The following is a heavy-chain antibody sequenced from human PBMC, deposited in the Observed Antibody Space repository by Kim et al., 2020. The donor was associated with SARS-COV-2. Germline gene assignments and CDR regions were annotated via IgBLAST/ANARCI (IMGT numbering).Heavy chain of an antibody. V-gene: IGHV4-39*01. Sequence: YYNPSLQSRVTISVDTSKNQFSLNLRSMTATDTAVYYCARRGGIVNNYNYWGQGTLVTVSS. J-gene: IGHJ4*02. CDR3: ARRGGIVNNYNY. D-gene: IGHD1-1*01.